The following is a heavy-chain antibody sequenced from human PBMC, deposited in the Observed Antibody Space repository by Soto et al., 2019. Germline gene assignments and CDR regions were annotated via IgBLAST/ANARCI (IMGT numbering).Heavy chain of an antibody. CDR2: ISHDGSNT. J-gene: IGHJ4*02. V-gene: IGHV3-30*18. CDR1: GFTFRTYA. Sequence: QVQVVESGGGVVQPGRSLRLSCAASGFTFRTYAMHWVRQAPGKGLEWVAVISHDGSNTDYGDSVKGRFTISRDNSKSTLSLQMNSLRPEDTGVYYCAKDAGSTEYFFASWGQGTLVSVPS. CDR3: AKDAGSTEYFFAS.